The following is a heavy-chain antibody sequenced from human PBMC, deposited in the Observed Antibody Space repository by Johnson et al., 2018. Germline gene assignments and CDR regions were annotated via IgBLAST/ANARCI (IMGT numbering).Heavy chain of an antibody. V-gene: IGHV3-7*01. CDR1: GFTFSSYW. CDR3: ARDGGFPYSSAEDY. J-gene: IGHJ4*02. CDR2: IKQDGSEK. Sequence: VQLVESGGGVVQPGRSLRLSCAASGFTFSSYWMSWVRQAPGKGLEWVANIKQDGSEKYYVDSVKGRFTISRDNSKNTLYLQMTSLRAEDTAVYYCARDGGFPYSSAEDYWGQGTLVTVSS. D-gene: IGHD3-10*01.